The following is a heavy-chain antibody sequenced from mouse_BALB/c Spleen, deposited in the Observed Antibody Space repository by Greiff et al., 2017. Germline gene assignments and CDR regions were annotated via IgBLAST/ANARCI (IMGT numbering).Heavy chain of an antibody. CDR3: ARQGVVAPYGY. Sequence: QVQLQQSGAELVRPGTSVKVSCKASGYAFTNYLIEWVKQRPGQGLEWIGVINPGSGGTNYNEKFKGKATLTADKSSSTAYMQLSSLTSDDSAVYFCARQGVVAPYGYWGEGTSVTVSS. CDR1: GYAFTNYL. J-gene: IGHJ4*01. D-gene: IGHD1-1*01. V-gene: IGHV1-54*01. CDR2: INPGSGGT.